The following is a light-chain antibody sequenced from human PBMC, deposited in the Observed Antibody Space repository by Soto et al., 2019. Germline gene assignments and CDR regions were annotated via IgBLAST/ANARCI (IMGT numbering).Light chain of an antibody. CDR1: QYIRHD. CDR3: LQDYSFPLT. V-gene: IGKV1-6*01. Sequence: AIQMTQSPSSLSASVGDRVTITCRASQYIRHDLGWYQQKPGKAPKLLIYAASSLQSGVPSRFSGSGSGTDFTLIISSLQPEDFATYYCLQDYSFPLTFGGGTKVGIK. CDR2: AAS. J-gene: IGKJ4*01.